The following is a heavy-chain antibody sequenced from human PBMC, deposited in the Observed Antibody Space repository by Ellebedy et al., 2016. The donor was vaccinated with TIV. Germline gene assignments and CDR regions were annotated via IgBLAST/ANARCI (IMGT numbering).Heavy chain of an antibody. CDR3: TRGFYEKFDP. D-gene: IGHD5/OR15-5a*01. CDR2: ISGYNGDT. J-gene: IGHJ5*02. V-gene: IGHV1-18*04. CDR1: GYTFTKYG. Sequence: ASVKVSCKASGYTFTKYGISWVRQAPGQGLEWMGWISGYNGDTNNAQKFQGRVTITIETSTNTVYMELRNLSFEDTAVYYCTRGFYEKFDPWGQGTPVTVS.